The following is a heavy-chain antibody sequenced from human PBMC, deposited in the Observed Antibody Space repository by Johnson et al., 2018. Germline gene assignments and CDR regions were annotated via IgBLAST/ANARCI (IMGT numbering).Heavy chain of an antibody. J-gene: IGHJ3*02. CDR2: TYYRSKWYN. V-gene: IGHV6-1*01. D-gene: IGHD3-10*01. CDR3: VRGGGAFNI. Sequence: QLQQSGPGLVKPSQTLSLTCAISGDSVSSNTAGWNWIRHSPSRGLEWLGRTYYRSKWYNDYAVSVKSRITINPDTSKNQFSLHLNSVTPEDTAVYYCVRGGGAFNIWGQGTLVTVSS. CDR1: GDSVSSNTAG.